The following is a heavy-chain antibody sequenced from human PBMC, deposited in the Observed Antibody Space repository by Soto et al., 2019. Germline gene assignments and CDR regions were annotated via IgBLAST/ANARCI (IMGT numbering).Heavy chain of an antibody. D-gene: IGHD1-26*01. V-gene: IGHV3-15*07. CDR3: TTDLRGSPGIGAFDI. CDR1: GFTFSNAW. Sequence: GGSLRLSCAASGFTFSNAWMNWVRQAPGKGLEWVGRIKSKTDGGTTDYAAPVKGRFTISRDDSKNTLYLQMNSLKTEDTAVYYCTTDLRGSPGIGAFDIWGQGTMVTVSS. J-gene: IGHJ3*02. CDR2: IKSKTDGGTT.